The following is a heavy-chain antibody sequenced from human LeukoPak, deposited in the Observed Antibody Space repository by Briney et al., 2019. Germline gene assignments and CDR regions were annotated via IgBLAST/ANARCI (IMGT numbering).Heavy chain of an antibody. V-gene: IGHV3-30*04. CDR2: ITYDGSNK. D-gene: IGHD2-2*01. CDR1: GFTFSSYA. Sequence: GGSLRLSCAASGFTFSSYAMHWVRQAPGKGLEWEAVITYDGSNKYYADSVKGRFTISRDNAKNSLYLQMNSLRAEDTAVYYCTRAIVVVPAAMRYFDYWGQGTLVTVSS. J-gene: IGHJ4*02. CDR3: TRAIVVVPAAMRYFDY.